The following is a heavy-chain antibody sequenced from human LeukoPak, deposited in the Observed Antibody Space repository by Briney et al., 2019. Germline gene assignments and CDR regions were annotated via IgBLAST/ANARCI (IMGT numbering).Heavy chain of an antibody. CDR1: GYTFTNYG. CDR2: ISAYNGNT. V-gene: IGHV1-18*01. Sequence: ASVKVSCKASGYTFTNYGISWVRQAPGQGLEWMGWISAYNGNTNYAQKLQGSVTMTTDTSTSTAYMELRSLRSDDTALYYCARAGTESKWGLPRADYYYMDVWGKGTTVTVSS. D-gene: IGHD7-27*01. J-gene: IGHJ6*03. CDR3: ARAGTESKWGLPRADYYYMDV.